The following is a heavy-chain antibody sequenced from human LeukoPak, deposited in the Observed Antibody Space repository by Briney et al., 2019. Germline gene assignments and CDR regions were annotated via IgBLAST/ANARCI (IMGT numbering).Heavy chain of an antibody. CDR3: ARGLQQLDYSYYYYYYMDV. D-gene: IGHD6-13*01. J-gene: IGHJ6*03. CDR2: IYYSGST. CDR1: GGSISSYY. Sequence: SETLSLTCTVSGGSISSYYWSWIRQPPGKGLEWIGYIYYSGSTNYNPSLKSRVTISVDTSKNQFSLKLSSVTAADTAVYYCARGLQQLDYSYYYYYYMDVWGKGTTVTISS. V-gene: IGHV4-59*01.